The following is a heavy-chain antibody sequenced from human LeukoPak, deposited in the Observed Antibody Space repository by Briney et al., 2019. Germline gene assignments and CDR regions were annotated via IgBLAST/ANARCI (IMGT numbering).Heavy chain of an antibody. J-gene: IGHJ4*02. D-gene: IGHD3-22*01. V-gene: IGHV1-69-2*01. CDR1: GYTFTDYY. CDR2: VDPEDGET. CDR3: ATGKGYYDSSGYPQ. Sequence: ASVKVSCEVSGYTFTDYYMHWVQQAPGKGLEWMGLVDPEDGETIYAEKFQGRVTITADTSTDTAYMELSSLRSEDTAVYYCATGKGYYDSSGYPQWGQGNLVTVSS.